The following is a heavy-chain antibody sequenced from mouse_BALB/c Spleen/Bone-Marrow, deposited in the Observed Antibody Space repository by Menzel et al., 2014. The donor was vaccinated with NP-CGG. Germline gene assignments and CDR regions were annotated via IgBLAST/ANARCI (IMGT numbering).Heavy chain of an antibody. D-gene: IGHD1-1*01. J-gene: IGHJ2*01. V-gene: IGHV5-17*02. CDR3: ARSGSSSGYFDY. CDR1: GFTFSSFG. Sequence: DVKLVESGGGLVQPGGSRKLSCAASGFTFSSFGMHWVRQAPEKGLEWVAYIGSGSSTIYYADTVMGRFTISRDNPKNTLFLQMTSLRSEDTATYYCARSGSSSGYFDYWGQGTTLTVSS. CDR2: IGSGSSTI.